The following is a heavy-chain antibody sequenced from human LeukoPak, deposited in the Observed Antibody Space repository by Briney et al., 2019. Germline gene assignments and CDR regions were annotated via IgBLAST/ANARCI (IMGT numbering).Heavy chain of an antibody. CDR2: INPNSGGT. Sequence: ASVKVSCKASGYTFTGYYMHWVRQAPGQGLEWMGRINPNSGGTNYAQKFQGRVTMTRDTSISTAYMELSRLRSDDTAVYYCGRAQGYYDLWSGDFDYWGQGTVVTVSS. CDR3: GRAQGYYDLWSGDFDY. J-gene: IGHJ4*02. CDR1: GYTFTGYY. V-gene: IGHV1-2*06. D-gene: IGHD3-3*01.